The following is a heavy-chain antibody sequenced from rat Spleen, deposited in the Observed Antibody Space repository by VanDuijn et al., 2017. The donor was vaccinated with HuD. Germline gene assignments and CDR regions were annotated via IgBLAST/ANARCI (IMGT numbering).Heavy chain of an antibody. CDR1: GFTFSDYY. D-gene: IGHD1-7*01. Sequence: EVQLVESGGGLVQPGRSLKLSCAASGFTFSDYYMAWVRQAPKKGLEWVASISYEGSSTYYGDSVKGRFTISRDNAKSTLYLQMNSLRSEDTATYYCARQGGLYYGYHYWGQGVMVTVSS. CDR3: ARQGGLYYGYHY. J-gene: IGHJ2*01. V-gene: IGHV5-22*01. CDR2: ISYEGSST.